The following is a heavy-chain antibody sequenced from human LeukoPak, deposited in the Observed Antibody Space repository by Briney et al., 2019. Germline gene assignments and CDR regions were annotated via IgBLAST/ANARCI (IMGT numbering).Heavy chain of an antibody. V-gene: IGHV3-21*01. D-gene: IGHD3-22*01. J-gene: IGHJ4*02. CDR3: AREDLYYYDSSGYYETPFDFDY. CDR2: ISSSSSYI. Sequence: GGTLRLSCAASGFTFSSYGMSWVRQAPGKGLEWVSSISSSSSYIYYADSVKGRFTISRDNAKNSLYLQMNSLRAEDTPVYYCAREDLYYYDSSGYYETPFDFDYWGQGTLVTVSS. CDR1: GFTFSSYG.